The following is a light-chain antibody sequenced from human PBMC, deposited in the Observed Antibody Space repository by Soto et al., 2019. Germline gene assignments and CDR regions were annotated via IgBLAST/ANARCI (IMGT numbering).Light chain of an antibody. J-gene: IGLJ3*02. Sequence: QTVVTQSPSASASLGASVRLTCTLSSGHGTYSIAWHQQQPEKGPRYLMNLNSDGSHSKGDGIPDRFSGSSSGAERYLTISSLHSEDEADYYCQTWGTGIRVFGGGTKLTVL. CDR2: LNSDGSH. V-gene: IGLV4-69*01. CDR3: QTWGTGIRV. CDR1: SGHGTYS.